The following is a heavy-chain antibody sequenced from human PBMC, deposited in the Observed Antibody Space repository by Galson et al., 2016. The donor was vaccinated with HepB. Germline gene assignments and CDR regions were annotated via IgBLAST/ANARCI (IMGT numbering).Heavy chain of an antibody. CDR2: IIPTFGTA. CDR1: GGTFGSYA. Sequence: SVKVSCKASGGTFGSYAISWVRQAPGQGLDWMGGIIPTFGTANYAQNFQGTVTLTADESTSTAYMELSSLRSEDTAVYYCARRWVVSRPPEVYHYFYGMDVWGQGTTVTVSS. J-gene: IGHJ6*02. D-gene: IGHD4-23*01. V-gene: IGHV1-69*13. CDR3: ARRWVVSRPPEVYHYFYGMDV.